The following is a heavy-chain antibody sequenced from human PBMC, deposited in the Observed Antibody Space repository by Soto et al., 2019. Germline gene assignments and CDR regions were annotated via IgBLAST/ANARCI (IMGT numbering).Heavy chain of an antibody. J-gene: IGHJ5*02. CDR1: GGTVASSHW. CDR2: VYHTGDT. V-gene: IGHV4-4*02. Sequence: QVQLQESGPRLVKPSESLSLTCGVSGGTVASSHWWGWVRQSPGRGLEWMGNVYHTGDTNFNPSLQSRVTFSVDKSNNQFYLRLTSVTAADTAVYFCAREIVTAGGNNYFDPWGPGTLVTVSS. D-gene: IGHD2-21*02. CDR3: AREIVTAGGNNYFDP.